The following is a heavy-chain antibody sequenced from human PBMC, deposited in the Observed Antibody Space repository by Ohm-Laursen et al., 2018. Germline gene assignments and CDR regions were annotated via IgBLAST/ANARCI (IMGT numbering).Heavy chain of an antibody. V-gene: IGHV4-31*02. CDR3: ARDLGGYGEIDY. D-gene: IGHD4-17*01. J-gene: IGHJ4*02. CDR2: IYYSGST. Sequence: SQTLSLTWTVSGGSISSGGYYWSWIRQHPGKGLEWIGYIYYSGSTYYNPSLKSRVTISVDTSKNQFSLKLSSVTAADTAVYYCARDLGGYGEIDYWGQGTLVTVSS. CDR1: GGSISSGGYY.